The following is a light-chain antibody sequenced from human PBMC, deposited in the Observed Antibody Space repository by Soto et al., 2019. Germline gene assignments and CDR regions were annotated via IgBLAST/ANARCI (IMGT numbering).Light chain of an antibody. Sequence: EVVMTQSPATLSVSPGERATLSCRASQTVSSNLAWFQQKLGQAPRLLIYGAITRASNIPARFIGSGSGTEFALTISSVQSEDFAVYFCQQSNKWPWTFGQGTMVEI. CDR2: GAI. J-gene: IGKJ1*01. CDR1: QTVSSN. V-gene: IGKV3-15*01. CDR3: QQSNKWPWT.